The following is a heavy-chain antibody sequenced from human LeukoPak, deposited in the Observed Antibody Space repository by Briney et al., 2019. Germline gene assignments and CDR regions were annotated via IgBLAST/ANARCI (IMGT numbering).Heavy chain of an antibody. CDR2: IYYSGST. J-gene: IGHJ5*02. D-gene: IGHD2-2*02. CDR3: ARDFLPVPAAINVGFGP. Sequence: PSETLSLTCTVSGGSISSSSYYWGWIRQPPGKGLEWIGSIYYSGSTYYNPSLKSRVTISVDTSKNQFSLKLSSVTAADTAVYYCARDFLPVPAAINVGFGPWGQGTLVTVSS. CDR1: GGSISSSSYY. V-gene: IGHV4-39*07.